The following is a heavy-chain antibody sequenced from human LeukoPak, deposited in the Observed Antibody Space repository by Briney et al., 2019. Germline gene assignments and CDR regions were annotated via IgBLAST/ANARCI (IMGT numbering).Heavy chain of an antibody. CDR1: GGSISSYY. CDR2: IYTSGST. J-gene: IGHJ6*03. Sequence: SETLSLTCTVSGGSISSYYWSWIRQPPGKGLEWIGYIYTSGSTNYNPSLKSRVTISVETSKNQFSLKLSSVTAADTAVYYCARRSPMLRYYYYMDVWGKGTTVTVSS. CDR3: ARRSPMLRYYYYMDV. D-gene: IGHD2-8*01. V-gene: IGHV4-4*09.